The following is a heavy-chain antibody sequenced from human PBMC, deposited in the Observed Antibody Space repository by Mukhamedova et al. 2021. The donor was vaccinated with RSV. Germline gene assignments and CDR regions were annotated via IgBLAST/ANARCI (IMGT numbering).Heavy chain of an antibody. D-gene: IGHD4-17*01. Sequence: NWVRQTPGKGLEWVSYISTTSSFIYYADSVKGRFTISRDNAKDSLFLQMDSLRDEDTAVYYGARRARDYGDFHDTFDIWGQGTM. J-gene: IGHJ3*02. V-gene: IGHV3-48*02. CDR3: ARRARDYGDFHDTFDI. CDR2: ISTTSSFI.